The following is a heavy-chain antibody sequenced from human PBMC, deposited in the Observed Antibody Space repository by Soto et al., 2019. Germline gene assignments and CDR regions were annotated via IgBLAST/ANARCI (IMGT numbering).Heavy chain of an antibody. CDR1: GDSISSYY. CDR3: ARGVLRYYYYGMDV. J-gene: IGHJ6*02. Sequence: QLQLQESGPGLVKPSGTLSLICNVSGDSISSYYWSWIRQSPGKGLEWIGYIYISGSTFYNPSLKSRVTISVDTSKTQLSLKLTSVTAADTAVYYCARGVLRYYYYGMDVWGQGTTVTVSS. CDR2: IYISGST. V-gene: IGHV4-59*01.